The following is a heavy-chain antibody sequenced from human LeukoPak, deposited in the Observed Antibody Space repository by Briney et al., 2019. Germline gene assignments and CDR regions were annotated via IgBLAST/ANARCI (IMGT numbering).Heavy chain of an antibody. Sequence: GGSLRLSCAASGFTFSSYGMHWVRQAPGKGLEWVAFIRYDGSNKYYADSVKGRFTISRDNAKQSLYLQMHSLRVDDTAVYFCARLLNYLDSSGNNHDAFDLWGQGTMVTVSS. D-gene: IGHD3-22*01. CDR1: GFTFSSYG. CDR3: ARLLNYLDSSGNNHDAFDL. CDR2: IRYDGSNK. V-gene: IGHV3-30*02. J-gene: IGHJ3*01.